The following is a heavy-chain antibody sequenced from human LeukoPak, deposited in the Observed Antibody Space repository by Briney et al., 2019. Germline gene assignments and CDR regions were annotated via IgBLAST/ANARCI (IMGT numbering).Heavy chain of an antibody. V-gene: IGHV3-23*01. CDR2: LSGSGAGT. CDR1: GFTFSDYA. D-gene: IGHD3-16*01. Sequence: GGSLRLSCAASGFTFSDYALGWVRQAPGRGLEWVATLSGSGAGTYYSDSVQGRFTISRDNTKNSLYLQMHSLRAEDTAVYYCATNVDATLGDYWGQGTLVTVSS. CDR3: ATNVDATLGDY. J-gene: IGHJ4*02.